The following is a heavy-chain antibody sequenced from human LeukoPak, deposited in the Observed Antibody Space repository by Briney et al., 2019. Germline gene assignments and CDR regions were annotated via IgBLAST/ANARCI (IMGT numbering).Heavy chain of an antibody. V-gene: IGHV3-23*01. CDR3: AKGSKGGMIVPGERPKYFQE. D-gene: IGHD3-10*01. CDR1: GFSFSSYA. CDR2: ISGSGGRT. J-gene: IGHJ1*01. Sequence: GGSLRLSCAASGFSFSSYAMSWVRQAPGKGLEWVSTISGSGGRTYYPDSVKGRFTISGDNSKNTLYLQMNSLRAEDTAVYYCAKGSKGGMIVPGERPKYFQEWGQGTLVTVSS.